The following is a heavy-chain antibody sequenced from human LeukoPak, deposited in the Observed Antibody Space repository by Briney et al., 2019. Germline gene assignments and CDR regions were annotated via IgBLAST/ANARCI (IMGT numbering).Heavy chain of an antibody. D-gene: IGHD4-11*01. Sequence: SETLSLTCSVSGGSISNGTYYWNWIRQPLGKGLEWIGYIYRTGSTYYNPSLKSRVTISVDRSKNQFSLRLTSVTAADTAVYYCARGLTTATRGASWGQGTLVTVSS. CDR2: IYRTGST. CDR3: ARGLTTATRGAS. V-gene: IGHV4-30-2*01. CDR1: GGSISNGTYY. J-gene: IGHJ5*02.